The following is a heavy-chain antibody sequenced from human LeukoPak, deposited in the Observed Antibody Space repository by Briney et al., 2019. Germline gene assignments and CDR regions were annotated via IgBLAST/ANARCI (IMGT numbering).Heavy chain of an antibody. CDR2: IYYSGST. CDR1: GGSISPYY. V-gene: IGHV4-59*01. Sequence: SENLSLTCTFSGGSISPYYWSWIRQPPGKGLEWIGNIYYSGSTRYNPSLKSRVTISVDTSKNQFSLELSSVTAADTAVYYCASCPAVAGDYFDYWGQGTLVTVSS. CDR3: ASCPAVAGDYFDY. D-gene: IGHD6-19*01. J-gene: IGHJ4*02.